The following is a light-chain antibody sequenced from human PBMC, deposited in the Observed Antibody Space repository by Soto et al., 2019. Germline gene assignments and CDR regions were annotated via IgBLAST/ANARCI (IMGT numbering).Light chain of an antibody. CDR1: SSNIGAGYD. J-gene: IGLJ1*01. CDR2: GNN. V-gene: IGLV1-40*01. CDR3: SSYRSGGTFV. Sequence: QSVLTQPPSMSGAPGQRVTLSCTGSSSNIGAGYDVHWYQHLPGTAPKLLLFGNNNRPSGVPDRFSGSKSGTSASLAITGLQADDEAYYYCSSYRSGGTFVFGSGTKLTVL.